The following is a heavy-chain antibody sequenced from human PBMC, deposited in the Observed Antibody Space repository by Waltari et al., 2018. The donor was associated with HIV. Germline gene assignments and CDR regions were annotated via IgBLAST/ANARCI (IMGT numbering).Heavy chain of an antibody. Sequence: QVQLQQWGAGLLKPSETLSLTCAVYGGSFSCYSWSWLRQPPGTGLVWFGEINHSGSTNYNPSLKSRVTISVDTSKNQFSLKLSSVTAADTAVYYCARHGNYGDYVFDPWGQGTLVTVSS. J-gene: IGHJ5*02. CDR2: INHSGST. CDR1: GGSFSCYS. D-gene: IGHD4-17*01. CDR3: ARHGNYGDYVFDP. V-gene: IGHV4-34*01.